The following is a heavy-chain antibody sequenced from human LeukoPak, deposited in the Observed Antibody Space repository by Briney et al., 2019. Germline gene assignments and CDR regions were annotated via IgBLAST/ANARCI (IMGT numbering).Heavy chain of an antibody. CDR1: GFTFSSYW. D-gene: IGHD1-26*01. CDR3: ARVTYSGSYSIWFDP. J-gene: IGHJ5*02. Sequence: GGSLRLSCAASGFTFSSYWMSWVRQAPGKGLEWVANIKQDGSEKYYVDSVKGRFTISRDNAKNSLYLQMNSLRAEDTAVYYCARVTYSGSYSIWFDPWGQGTLVTVSS. CDR2: IKQDGSEK. V-gene: IGHV3-7*01.